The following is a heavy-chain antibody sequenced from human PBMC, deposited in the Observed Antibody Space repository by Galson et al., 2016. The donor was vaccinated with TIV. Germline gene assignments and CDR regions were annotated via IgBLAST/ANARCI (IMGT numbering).Heavy chain of an antibody. CDR1: GGSISNGDYY. V-gene: IGHV4-30-4*08. J-gene: IGHJ6*02. D-gene: IGHD3-10*01. CDR3: ARCRGDYSYGIDV. Sequence: TLSLTCSVFGGSISNGDYYWTWIRQPPGKGLEWIGYVYYSGATNCNPSLKRRVTLSVDRSTNQFSLGLNSVTAADTAVYSCARCRGDYSYGIDVWGQGTTVTVSS. CDR2: VYYSGAT.